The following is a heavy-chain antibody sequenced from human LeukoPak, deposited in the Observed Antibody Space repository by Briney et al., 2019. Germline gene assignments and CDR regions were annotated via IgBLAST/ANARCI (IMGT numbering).Heavy chain of an antibody. Sequence: GGSLRLSCAASGFTFSSYAMSWVRQAPGKGLEWVSAISGSGRSTYYADSVKGRFTISRDNSKNTLYLQMNSLRAEDTAVYYCAKEQEGDYGGTSLFDYWGQGTLVTVSS. V-gene: IGHV3-23*01. CDR2: ISGSGRST. J-gene: IGHJ4*02. D-gene: IGHD4-23*01. CDR3: AKEQEGDYGGTSLFDY. CDR1: GFTFSSYA.